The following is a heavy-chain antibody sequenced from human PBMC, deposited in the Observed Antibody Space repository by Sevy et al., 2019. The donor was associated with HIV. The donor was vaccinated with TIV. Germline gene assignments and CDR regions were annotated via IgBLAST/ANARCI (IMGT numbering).Heavy chain of an antibody. CDR3: ARELATAGTGY. J-gene: IGHJ4*02. Sequence: GGSLRLSCAASGFTFSSYSMNWVRQAPGKGLEWVSSISSGSSYIYYADSVKGRFTISRDNAKNSLYLQMNSLRAEDTVVYCCARELATAGTGYWGQGTLVTVSS. CDR2: ISSGSSYI. CDR1: GFTFSSYS. D-gene: IGHD6-13*01. V-gene: IGHV3-21*01.